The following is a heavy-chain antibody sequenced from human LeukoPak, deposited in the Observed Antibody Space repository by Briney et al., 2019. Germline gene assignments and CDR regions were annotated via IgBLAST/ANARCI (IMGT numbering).Heavy chain of an antibody. Sequence: SETLSLTCTVSGGSISSYYWSWIRQPAGKGLEWIGRIYTSGSTNYNPSLKSRVTMSVDTSKNQFSLKPSSVTAADTAVYYCAGNLLTYYYGSGGFDPWGQGTLVSVSS. D-gene: IGHD3-10*01. CDR1: GGSISSYY. J-gene: IGHJ5*02. CDR2: IYTSGST. V-gene: IGHV4-4*07. CDR3: AGNLLTYYYGSGGFDP.